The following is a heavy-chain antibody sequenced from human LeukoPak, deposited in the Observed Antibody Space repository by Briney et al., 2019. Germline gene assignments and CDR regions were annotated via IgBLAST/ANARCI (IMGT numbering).Heavy chain of an antibody. Sequence: GGSLRLSCVASGFTFNGKWMSWVRQAPGKGLEWVANIKQDGSEKYYVDSVKGRFTISRDNAKNSLYLQMNSLRAEDTAVYYCASPTIVGVVIYYWGQGTLVTVSS. D-gene: IGHD3-3*01. CDR3: ASPTIVGVVIYY. V-gene: IGHV3-7*01. J-gene: IGHJ4*02. CDR1: GFTFNGKW. CDR2: IKQDGSEK.